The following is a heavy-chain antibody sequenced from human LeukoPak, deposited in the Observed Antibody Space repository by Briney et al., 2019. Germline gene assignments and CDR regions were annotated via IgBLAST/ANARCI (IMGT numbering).Heavy chain of an antibody. V-gene: IGHV3-20*04. J-gene: IGHJ3*02. CDR3: ARGEADYYGSGSYFGAFDI. CDR1: GFTFDDYC. Sequence: PGGSLRLSCAASGFTFDDYCMSWVRQAPGKGLEWVSGINWNGGSTGYADSVKGRFTISRDNAKNSLYLQMNSLRAEDTALYYCARGEADYYGSGSYFGAFDIWGQGTMVTVSS. D-gene: IGHD3-10*01. CDR2: INWNGGST.